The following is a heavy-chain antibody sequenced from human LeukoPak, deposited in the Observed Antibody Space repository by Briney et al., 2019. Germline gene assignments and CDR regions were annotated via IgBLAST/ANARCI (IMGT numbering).Heavy chain of an antibody. D-gene: IGHD4-17*01. Sequence: PGGSLRLSCAASGFTFSSYAMGWVRQAPGKGLEWVSVISGSGGSTYYADSVKGRFTISRDNSKNTLYLQMNTLRAEDTAVYYCAKGYGDYVRIRFYDYWGQGTLVTVSS. J-gene: IGHJ4*02. CDR3: AKGYGDYVRIRFYDY. V-gene: IGHV3-23*01. CDR2: ISGSGGST. CDR1: GFTFSSYA.